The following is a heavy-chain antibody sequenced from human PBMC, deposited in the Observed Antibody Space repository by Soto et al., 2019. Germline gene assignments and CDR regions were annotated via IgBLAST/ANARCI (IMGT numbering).Heavy chain of an antibody. CDR1: GGSISSRDSY. CDR2: FHYSGST. J-gene: IGHJ4*02. V-gene: IGHV4-39*01. D-gene: IGHD3-16*01. Sequence: SETLSLTCTVSGGSISSRDSYWDWIRQPPGKGLEWIGSFHYSGSTYYNPSLKSRVTRSVDTSTNQLSLRVTSVTAADTAVYYCARGFGRSHFDYWGQGTLVTVSS. CDR3: ARGFGRSHFDY.